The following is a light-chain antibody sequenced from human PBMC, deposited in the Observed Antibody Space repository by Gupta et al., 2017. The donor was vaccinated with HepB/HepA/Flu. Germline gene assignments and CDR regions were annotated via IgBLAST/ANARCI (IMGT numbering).Light chain of an antibody. CDR3: MQHNYWPHT. J-gene: IGKJ2*01. CDR1: QSLGYSDGSVW. CDR2: DVS. V-gene: IGKV2-30*01. Sequence: DVVLTQSPLSLPVTLGQPASISCRSSQSLGYSDGSVWLSWFQQRPGQSPRRLIYDVSNRDSGVPARFTGSGSGTDFTLKISRVEAEDVGVYYCMQHNYWPHTFSQGTKLEI.